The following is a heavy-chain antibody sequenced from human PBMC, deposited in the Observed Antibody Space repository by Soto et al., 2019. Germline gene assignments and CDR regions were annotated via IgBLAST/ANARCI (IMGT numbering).Heavy chain of an antibody. CDR1: GFTFSSYG. Sequence: GGSLRLSCAASGFTFSSYGMHWVRQAPGKGLEWVAVISYDGSNKYYADSVKGRFTISRDNSKNTLYLQMNSLRAEDTAVYYCAKGGPGNSESFQHWGQGTLVTVSS. CDR2: ISYDGSNK. CDR3: AKGGPGNSESFQH. D-gene: IGHD4-4*01. J-gene: IGHJ1*01. V-gene: IGHV3-30*18.